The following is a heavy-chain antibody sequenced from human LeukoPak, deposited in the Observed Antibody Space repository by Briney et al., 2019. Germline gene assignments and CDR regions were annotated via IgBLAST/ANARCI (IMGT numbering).Heavy chain of an antibody. CDR3: ARDDGASSLLDF. CDR1: GFTFHVYA. D-gene: IGHD3-16*02. Sequence: PGGSLILSCAASGFTFHVYAIYWVRQAPGKGLEWVSLISGNGHTISYADSVRGRFTISRDNTKNSLYLQMDSLTTEDTAVYYCARDDGASSLLDFWGQGTLVTVSS. V-gene: IGHV3-43*02. J-gene: IGHJ4*02. CDR2: ISGNGHTI.